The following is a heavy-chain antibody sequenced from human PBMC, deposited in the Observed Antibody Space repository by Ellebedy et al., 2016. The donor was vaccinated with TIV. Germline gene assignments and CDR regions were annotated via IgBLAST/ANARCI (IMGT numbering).Heavy chain of an antibody. CDR1: GFSLNPHAAG. CDR2: LYWDDDK. D-gene: IGHD5-12*01. Sequence: SGPTLVTPTQTLTLTCSLSGFSLNPHAAGVSWIRQPPGNALEWLALLYWDDDKRYSASLKSRLTITKDTSKNQVVLTMTNMDPVDTATYYCAHRTEKLEGGFWGQGILVTVSS. CDR3: AHRTEKLEGGF. J-gene: IGHJ4*02. V-gene: IGHV2-5*02.